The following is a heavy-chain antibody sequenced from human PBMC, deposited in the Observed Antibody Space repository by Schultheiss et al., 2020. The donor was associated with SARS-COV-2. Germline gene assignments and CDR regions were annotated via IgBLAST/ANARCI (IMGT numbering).Heavy chain of an antibody. CDR2: ISYDGSNK. J-gene: IGHJ3*02. CDR3: ARDRGFVVVTATPGI. D-gene: IGHD2-21*02. Sequence: GGSLRLSCAASGFTFSSYAMHWVRQAPGKGLEWVAVISYDGSNKYYADSVKGRFTISRDNSKNTLYLQMNSLRAEDTAVYYCARDRGFVVVTATPGIWGQGTMVTVSS. CDR1: GFTFSSYA. V-gene: IGHV3-30*01.